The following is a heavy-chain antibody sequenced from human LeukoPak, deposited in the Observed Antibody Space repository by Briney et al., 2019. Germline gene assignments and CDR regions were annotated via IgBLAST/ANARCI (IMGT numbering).Heavy chain of an antibody. Sequence: GGSLRLSCAASGFTFSSYAMSWVRQAPGKGLEWVSAISGSGGSTYYADSVKGRFTISRDNSKNTLYLQMNSLRAEDTAVYYCAKDDKYSSGWYSKRALFVYWGQGTLVTVSS. D-gene: IGHD6-19*01. J-gene: IGHJ4*02. CDR1: GFTFSSYA. CDR3: AKDDKYSSGWYSKRALFVY. CDR2: ISGSGGST. V-gene: IGHV3-23*01.